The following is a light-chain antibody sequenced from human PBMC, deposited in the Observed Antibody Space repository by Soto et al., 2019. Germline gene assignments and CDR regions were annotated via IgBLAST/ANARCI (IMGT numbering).Light chain of an antibody. CDR3: HQYDRYPWT. J-gene: IGKJ1*01. Sequence: DIQMTQSPSTLSASVGDRVTITCRASHSISSWLAWYQQKPGKAPKLLLYKAPSLESGVPSRFSGSGAGTGFTLTISSLQPDDFATYYCHQYDRYPWTLGQGTRVQIK. CDR2: KAP. V-gene: IGKV1-5*03. CDR1: HSISSW.